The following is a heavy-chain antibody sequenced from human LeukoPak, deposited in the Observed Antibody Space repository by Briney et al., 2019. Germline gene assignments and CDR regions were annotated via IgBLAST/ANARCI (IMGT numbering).Heavy chain of an antibody. J-gene: IGHJ4*02. CDR1: GYTFTSYG. D-gene: IGHD6-13*01. V-gene: IGHV1-18*01. CDR2: ISTYSGNT. CDR3: ARDPLCSSSWYVVPDY. Sequence: EASVKVSCKASGYTFTSYGISWVRQAPGQGLEWMGWISTYSGNTNYAQKLQGRVTMTTDTSTSTAYMELRSLRSDDTAVYYCARDPLCSSSWYVVPDYWGQGTLVTVSS.